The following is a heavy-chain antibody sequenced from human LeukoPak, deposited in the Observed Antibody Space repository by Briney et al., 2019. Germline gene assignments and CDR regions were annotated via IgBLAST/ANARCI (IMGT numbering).Heavy chain of an antibody. D-gene: IGHD2-2*01. CDR2: ISSSGSTI. CDR3: VRCSSTSCYGGYYYYMDV. Sequence: GGTLRLSCAASGFTFSDYYMSWIRQAPGKGLEWVSYISSSGSTIYYADSVKGRFTISRDNSKNTLYLQMDSLRAEDTAVYYCVRCSSTSCYGGYYYYMDVWGKGTTVTISS. V-gene: IGHV3-11*04. CDR1: GFTFSDYY. J-gene: IGHJ6*03.